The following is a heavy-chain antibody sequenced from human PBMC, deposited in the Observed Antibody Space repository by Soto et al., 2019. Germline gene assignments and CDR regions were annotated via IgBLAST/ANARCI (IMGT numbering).Heavy chain of an antibody. Sequence: QVQLQESGPGLVKPSETLSLTCTVSGASISSNYWSWIRQPPGKGLEWIGYRSYSGGTNYKPSLNCRVTILIDTSKNPFSLKLTYVTAADTAMYYCARGSPRPDDWGQGTLVTVSS. CDR1: GASISSNY. CDR3: ARGSPRPDD. CDR2: RSYSGGT. J-gene: IGHJ4*02. V-gene: IGHV4-59*01.